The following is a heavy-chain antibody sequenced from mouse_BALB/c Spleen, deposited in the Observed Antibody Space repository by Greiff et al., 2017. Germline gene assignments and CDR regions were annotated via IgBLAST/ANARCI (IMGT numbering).Heavy chain of an antibody. Sequence: EVKLQESGGGLVKPGGSLKLSCAASGFTFSSYAMSWVRQTPEKRLEWVASISSGGSTYYPDSVKGRFTISRDNARNILYLQMSSLRSEDTAMYYCARGGITTVVDAMDYWGQGTSVTVSS. V-gene: IGHV5-6-5*01. CDR3: ARGGITTVVDAMDY. D-gene: IGHD1-1*01. J-gene: IGHJ4*01. CDR2: ISSGGST. CDR1: GFTFSSYA.